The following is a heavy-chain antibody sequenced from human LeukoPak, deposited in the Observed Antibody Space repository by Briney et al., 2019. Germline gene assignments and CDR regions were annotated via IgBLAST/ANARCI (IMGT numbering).Heavy chain of an antibody. J-gene: IGHJ4*02. Sequence: SETLSLTCTVSGGSISSGSYYWSWIRQPAGKGLEWIGRIYTSGSTNYNPSLKSRVTISVDTSKNQFSLKLSSVTAADTAVYYCARDFEGAPSYCSSTSCYPVWGQGTLVAVSS. CDR2: IYTSGST. V-gene: IGHV4-61*02. CDR1: GGSISSGSYY. CDR3: ARDFEGAPSYCSSTSCYPV. D-gene: IGHD2-2*01.